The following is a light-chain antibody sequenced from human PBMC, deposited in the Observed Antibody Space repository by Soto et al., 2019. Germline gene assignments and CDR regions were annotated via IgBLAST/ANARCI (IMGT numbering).Light chain of an antibody. CDR2: GNS. V-gene: IGLV1-40*01. CDR3: QSYDNSLSVYV. J-gene: IGLJ1*01. CDR1: SSNIGAHYD. Sequence: QSVLTHPPSVCGAPGQRVTISCTGSSSNIGAHYDVHWYQQLPGTAPKLLIYGNSNRPSGVPDRFSGSKSGTSASLAITGLQAEDEADYYCQSYDNSLSVYVFGTGTKVTVL.